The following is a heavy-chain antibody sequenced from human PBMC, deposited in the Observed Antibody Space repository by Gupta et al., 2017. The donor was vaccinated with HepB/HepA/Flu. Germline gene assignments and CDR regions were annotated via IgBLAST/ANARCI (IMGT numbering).Heavy chain of an antibody. V-gene: IGHV3-7*01. CDR2: ITEEGSDK. J-gene: IGHJ4*02. CDR1: RFNFSSSW. Sequence: EVQLVESGGGLVLPGGSLRLSCAASRFNFSSSWMSWVRQAPGKGLEWVATITEEGSDKYYVDSVKGRFTISRDSAKNSLYLQMNNLGADDTAVYFCAKITDGYWGQGTLVIVSS. D-gene: IGHD1-20*01. CDR3: AKITDGY.